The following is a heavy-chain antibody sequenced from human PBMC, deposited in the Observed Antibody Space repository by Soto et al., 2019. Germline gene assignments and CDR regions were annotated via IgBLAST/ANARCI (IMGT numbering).Heavy chain of an antibody. J-gene: IGHJ5*02. D-gene: IGHD2-21*01. CDR3: VRGRGEFDV. V-gene: IGHV4-34*01. CDR1: GASLSDNY. CDR2: ITHSGNT. Sequence: SETLSLTCAVSGASLSDNYCSWLRQPPGRGREWFGEITHSGNTNYSPSLRSRVTISIDTSKNQLSLYLRSVSAADTAVYYCVRGRGEFDVWGQGTPVTVSS.